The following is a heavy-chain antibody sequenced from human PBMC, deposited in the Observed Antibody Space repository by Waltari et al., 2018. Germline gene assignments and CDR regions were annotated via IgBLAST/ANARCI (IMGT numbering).Heavy chain of an antibody. Sequence: QVQLQESGPGLVKPSETLSLICTVSGGSISPSYWSWIRQTPGKGLEWLGHIYYIGTTNYNPSLKSRLTMSVDTSKNQFSLRLSSVTAADTAVYYCVRHGKKSGSGNYYSPFDSWGQGALVSVSS. D-gene: IGHD3-10*01. CDR1: GGSISPSY. V-gene: IGHV4-59*08. CDR2: IYYIGTT. CDR3: VRHGKKSGSGNYYSPFDS. J-gene: IGHJ4*02.